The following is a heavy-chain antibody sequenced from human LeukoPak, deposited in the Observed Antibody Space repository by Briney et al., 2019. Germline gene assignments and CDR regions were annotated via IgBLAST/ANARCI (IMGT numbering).Heavy chain of an antibody. D-gene: IGHD3-10*01. J-gene: IGHJ2*01. CDR3: ARYPYGSGTNWYFDL. V-gene: IGHV4-39*01. CDR1: GGSISSSSYY. CDR2: IYYSGST. Sequence: PSETLSLTCTVSGGSISSSSYYWGWIRQPPGKGLEWVVSIYYSGSTYYTPSLKSRVTISVDTSKNQFSLKLSSVTAADTAVYYCARYPYGSGTNWYFDLWGRGTLVTVSS.